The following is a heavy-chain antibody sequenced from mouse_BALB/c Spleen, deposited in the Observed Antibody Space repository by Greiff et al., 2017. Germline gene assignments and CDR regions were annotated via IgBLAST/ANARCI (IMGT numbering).Heavy chain of an antibody. Sequence: EVQLQQSGTVLARPGASVKMSCKASGYSFTSYWMHWVKQRPGQGLEWIGAIYPGNSDTSYNQKFKGKAKLTAVTSASTAYMELSSLTNEDSAVYYCTRWGITTGYFDYWGQGTTLTVSS. CDR3: TRWGITTGYFDY. D-gene: IGHD2-4*01. CDR1: GYSFTSYW. CDR2: IYPGNSDT. J-gene: IGHJ2*01. V-gene: IGHV1-5*01.